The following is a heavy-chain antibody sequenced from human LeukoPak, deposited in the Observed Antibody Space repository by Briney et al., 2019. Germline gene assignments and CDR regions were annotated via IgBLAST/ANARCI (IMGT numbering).Heavy chain of an antibody. Sequence: GGSLRLSCAASGFIFSDHFMEWVRQAPGKGLEWGAVIWYDGSNKYYADSVKGRFTISRDNSKNTLYLQMNSLRAEDTAVYYCARGGGKSSGYFDFWGQGTPVTVSS. J-gene: IGHJ4*02. V-gene: IGHV3-33*08. CDR2: IWYDGSNK. D-gene: IGHD3-22*01. CDR1: GFIFSDHF. CDR3: ARGGGKSSGYFDF.